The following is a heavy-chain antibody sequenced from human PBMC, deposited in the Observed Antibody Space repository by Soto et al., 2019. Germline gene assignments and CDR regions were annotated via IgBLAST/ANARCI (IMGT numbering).Heavy chain of an antibody. D-gene: IGHD6-13*01. V-gene: IGHV5-51*01. J-gene: IGHJ6*02. CDR1: GYSFTSYW. CDR2: IYPGDSDT. CDR3: ARTAAAGKYYYGMDV. Sequence: GESLKISCKGFGYSFTSYWIGRVRQMPGKGLELMGIIYPGDSDTRYSPSFQGQVPISADKSISTAYLQWSSLKASDTAMYYCARTAAAGKYYYGMDVWGQGTTVTVSS.